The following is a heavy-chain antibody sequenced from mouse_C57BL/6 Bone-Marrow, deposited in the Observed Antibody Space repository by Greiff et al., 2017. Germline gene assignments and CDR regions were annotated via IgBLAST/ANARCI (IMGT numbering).Heavy chain of an antibody. J-gene: IGHJ4*01. CDR3: ARGTYYYGSSYSYYEWDY. Sequence: QVQLQQPGTELVKPGASVKLSCKASGYTFTSYWMHWVKQRPGQGLEWIGNINPNNGGTHYNEKFKNKATLTVDKSSSTAYMQLSSLTSEDSAVYYCARGTYYYGSSYSYYEWDYWGQGTSVTVSS. D-gene: IGHD1-1*01. V-gene: IGHV1-53*01. CDR2: INPNNGGT. CDR1: GYTFTSYW.